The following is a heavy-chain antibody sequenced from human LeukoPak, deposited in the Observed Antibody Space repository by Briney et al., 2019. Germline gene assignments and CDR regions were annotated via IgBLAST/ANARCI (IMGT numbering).Heavy chain of an antibody. CDR1: GYTFTSYY. J-gene: IGHJ4*02. V-gene: IGHV1-46*01. D-gene: IGHD2-21*01. CDR2: INPSGGST. CDR3: ARDGPIVEEYFDY. Sequence: ASVKVSCTASGYTFTSYYMHWVRQAPGQGLEWMGVINPSGGSTSYAQKFQGRVTMTRDTSTSTVYMELSSLRSEDTAVYYCARDGPIVEEYFDYWGQGTLVTVSS.